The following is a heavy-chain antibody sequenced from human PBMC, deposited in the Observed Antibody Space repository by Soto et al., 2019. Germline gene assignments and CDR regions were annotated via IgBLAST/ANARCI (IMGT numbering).Heavy chain of an antibody. CDR1: GYSFAGYW. CDR2: IDPSDSQT. J-gene: IGHJ4*02. CDR3: ARQIYDSDTGPNFQYYFES. V-gene: IGHV5-10-1*01. Sequence: GESLKISCKGSGYSFAGYWITWVRQKPGKGIEWMGRIDPSDSQTYYSPSFRGHVTTSVTKSITTVFLQWSSLRASDTAMYYCARQIYDSDTGPNFQYYFESWGQGTPVTVSS. D-gene: IGHD3-22*01.